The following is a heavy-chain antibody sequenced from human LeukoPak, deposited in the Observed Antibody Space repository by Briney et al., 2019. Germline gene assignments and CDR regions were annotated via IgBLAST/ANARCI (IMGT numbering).Heavy chain of an antibody. CDR2: INSDGSST. CDR1: GFTFSSYW. D-gene: IGHD3-16*02. J-gene: IGHJ4*02. CDR3: AKDGRYDYVWGSYRPYDDDY. Sequence: GGSLRLSCAASGFTFSSYWMHWVRQAPGKGLVWVSRINSDGSSTSYADSVKGRFTISRDNAKNTLYLQMNSLRAEDTAVYYCAKDGRYDYVWGSYRPYDDDYWGQGTLVTVSS. V-gene: IGHV3-74*01.